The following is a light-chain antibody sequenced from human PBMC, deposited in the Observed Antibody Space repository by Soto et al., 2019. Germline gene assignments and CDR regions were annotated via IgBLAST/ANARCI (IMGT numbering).Light chain of an antibody. CDR3: QQYYHWGLS. V-gene: IGKV3D-15*01. Sequence: VMTQSPANLSVSPGEGVTLFCRASQNVANNIAWYQVKPAQPPRLLIYASSTRANGIPATFSGSGSETQFSLTISSLQSEDSAVYSCQQYYHWGLSFGGGTKVEI. CDR1: QNVANN. J-gene: IGKJ4*01. CDR2: ASS.